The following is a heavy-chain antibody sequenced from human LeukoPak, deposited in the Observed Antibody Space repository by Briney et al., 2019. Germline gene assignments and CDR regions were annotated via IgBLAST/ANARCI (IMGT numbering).Heavy chain of an antibody. CDR1: GYTFTGYY. CDR3: ARASSSWSHSWFDP. CDR2: IDPNSGGR. J-gene: IGHJ5*02. D-gene: IGHD6-13*01. Sequence: ASVKVSCKTSGYTFTGYYIHCVRQAPGQGLEWMGWIDPNSGGRNFAQNFEGRVTMTKDRSLTTAYMELSSLTFDDTAVYYCARASSSWSHSWFDPWGQGTLVTVSS. V-gene: IGHV1-2*02.